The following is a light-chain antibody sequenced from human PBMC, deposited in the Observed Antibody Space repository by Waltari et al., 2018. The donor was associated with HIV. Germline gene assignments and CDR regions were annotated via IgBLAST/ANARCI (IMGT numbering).Light chain of an antibody. CDR3: WSYAGSSTFVV. J-gene: IGLJ3*02. V-gene: IGLV2-23*02. CDR2: EVS. Sequence: QSALTPPAPVSGSPGQSLTIFCTGPSRDVGSFTLVSWYQQHPGKAPKLMIYEVSKRPSGVSNRFSGSKSGNTASLTISGLQAEDEADYYCWSYAGSSTFVVFGGGTKLTVL. CDR1: SRDVGSFTL.